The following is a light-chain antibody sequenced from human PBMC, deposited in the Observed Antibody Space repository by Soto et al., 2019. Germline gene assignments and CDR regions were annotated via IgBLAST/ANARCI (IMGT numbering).Light chain of an antibody. CDR1: QSVSSN. CDR3: QQYNNWPLT. J-gene: IGKJ5*01. V-gene: IGKV3D-15*01. CDR2: GAS. Sequence: IVLTQSPATLSVSPWARATLSCTASQSVSSNLAWHQQTPGQAPSLLIYGASTRATGVPARFSGGGSATEFTLTITSLQSEDFAVYWCQQYNNWPLTFGPGTRLEIK.